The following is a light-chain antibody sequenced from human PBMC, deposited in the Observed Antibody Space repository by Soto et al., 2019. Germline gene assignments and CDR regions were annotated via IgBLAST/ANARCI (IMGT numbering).Light chain of an antibody. V-gene: IGKV1-5*03. CDR3: QHYYSYRE. Sequence: ENKMTQGPCIVPGCGGDRVTITCRASQTISSWLAWYQQKPGKAPKLLIYKASTLKSGVPSRFSGSGSGTEFTRTISSLQSDDFATYSCQHYYSYREFGLGPWWIS. CDR2: KAS. CDR1: QTISSW. J-gene: IGKJ1*01.